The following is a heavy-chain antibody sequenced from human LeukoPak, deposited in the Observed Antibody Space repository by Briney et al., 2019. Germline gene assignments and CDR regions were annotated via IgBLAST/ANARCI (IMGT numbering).Heavy chain of an antibody. CDR2: ISSSSSYI. CDR3: AKDKSYYYDSGSYGLDY. V-gene: IGHV3-21*04. D-gene: IGHD3-10*01. J-gene: IGHJ4*02. CDR1: GFTFSSYS. Sequence: PGGSLRLSCAASGFTFSSYSMNWVRQAPGKGLEWVSSISSSSSYIYYAGSVKGRFTISRDNSKNTLYLQMNSLRAEDTAVYYCAKDKSYYYDSGSYGLDYWGQGTLVTVSS.